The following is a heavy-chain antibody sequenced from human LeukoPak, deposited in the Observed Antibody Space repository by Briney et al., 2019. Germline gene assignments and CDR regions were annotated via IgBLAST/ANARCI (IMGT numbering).Heavy chain of an antibody. CDR2: INHSGST. CDR3: ARRASHANWFDP. CDR1: GGSFSGYY. J-gene: IGHJ5*02. Sequence: SETLSLTCAVYGGSFSGYYWSWIRQPPGKGLEWIGEINHSGSTNYNPSLKSRVTISVDTSKHQLSLKLSSVTAADTAVYYCARRASHANWFDPWGQGTLVTVSS. V-gene: IGHV4-34*01.